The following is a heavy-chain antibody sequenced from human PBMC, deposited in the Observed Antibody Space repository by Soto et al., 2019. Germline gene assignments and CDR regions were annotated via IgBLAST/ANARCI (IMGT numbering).Heavy chain of an antibody. J-gene: IGHJ5*02. V-gene: IGHV4-34*01. CDR3: ARARGGYSYGWWFDP. Sequence: PSETLSLTCAVYGGSFSGYYWSWIRQPPGKGLEWIGEINHSGSTNYNPSLKSRVTISVDTSKNQFSLKLSSVTAADTAVYYCARARGGYSYGWWFDPWGQGTLVTVS. CDR2: INHSGST. D-gene: IGHD5-18*01. CDR1: GGSFSGYY.